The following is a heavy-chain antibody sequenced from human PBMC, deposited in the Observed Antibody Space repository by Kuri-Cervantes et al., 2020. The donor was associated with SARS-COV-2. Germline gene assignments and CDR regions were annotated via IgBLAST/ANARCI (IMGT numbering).Heavy chain of an antibody. V-gene: IGHV1-2*02. D-gene: IGHD6-13*01. J-gene: IGHJ4*02. CDR2: INPNSGGT. Sequence: ASVKVSCKASGYTFTGYYMHWVRQAPGQGLEWMGWINPNSGGTNYAQKFQGRVTMTRVTSISTAYMELSRLRSDDTALYYCSAAGYSNTWSRDVDYWGQGTLVTVSS. CDR3: SAAGYSNTWSRDVDY. CDR1: GYTFTGYY.